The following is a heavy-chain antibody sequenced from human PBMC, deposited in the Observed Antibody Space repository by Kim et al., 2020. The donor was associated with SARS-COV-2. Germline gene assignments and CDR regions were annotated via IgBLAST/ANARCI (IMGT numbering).Heavy chain of an antibody. CDR1: GFSFKTYG. V-gene: IGHV3-33*01. CDR2: IWDDGTAK. D-gene: IGHD6-13*01. J-gene: IGHJ4*02. CDR3: TRGTGSSSWYISH. Sequence: GGSLRLSCVASGFSFKTYGLHWVRQAPGKGLEWVAVIWDDGTAKYYAESVKGRFTISRDNAKNTLYLQMHSLRVEDTAVYYCTRGTGSSSWYISHWGQGT.